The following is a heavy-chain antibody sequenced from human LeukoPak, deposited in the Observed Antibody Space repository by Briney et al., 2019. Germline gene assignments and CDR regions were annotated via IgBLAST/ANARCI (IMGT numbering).Heavy chain of an antibody. CDR1: GFTVSTNY. Sequence: PGGSLRLSCAASGFTVSTNYMNWVRQAPGKGLEWVSVIYSGGSTYYADSVKGRFTISRDNAKNSLYLQMNSLRAEDTAVYYCARWSEGSMIVVVGFDYWGQGTLVTVSS. CDR2: IYSGGST. CDR3: ARWSEGSMIVVVGFDY. J-gene: IGHJ4*02. V-gene: IGHV3-66*01. D-gene: IGHD3-22*01.